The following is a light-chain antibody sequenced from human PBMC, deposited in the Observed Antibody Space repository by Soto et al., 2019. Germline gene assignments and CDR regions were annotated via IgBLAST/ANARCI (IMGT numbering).Light chain of an antibody. CDR3: SSYRSGGTVV. Sequence: QSALTQPPSASESPGQSVPISCTGTGSDVGAYNYVSWYQQHPGKAPKLMIYEVSKRPAGVPDRFSGSKSGNTASLTVSGLQAEDEADYYCSSYRSGGTVVFGSGTKVTVL. CDR2: EVS. V-gene: IGLV2-8*01. CDR1: GSDVGAYNY. J-gene: IGLJ1*01.